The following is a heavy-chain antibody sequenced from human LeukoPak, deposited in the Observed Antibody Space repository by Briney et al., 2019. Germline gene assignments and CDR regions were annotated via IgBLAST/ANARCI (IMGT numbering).Heavy chain of an antibody. J-gene: IGHJ4*02. CDR1: GGSISSYY. CDR3: ARESYSSGWYKDY. CDR2: IYSSGST. Sequence: WETLSLTCTVSGGSISSYYWSWIRQPAGKGLEWIGRIYSSGSTNYNPSLKSRVTMSVDTSKNQFSLNLSSLTAADTAFYCCARESYSSGWYKDYWGQGILVTVSS. D-gene: IGHD6-19*01. V-gene: IGHV4-4*07.